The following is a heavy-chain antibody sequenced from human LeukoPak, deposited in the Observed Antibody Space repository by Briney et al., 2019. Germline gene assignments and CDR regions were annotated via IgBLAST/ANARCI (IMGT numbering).Heavy chain of an antibody. V-gene: IGHV1-2*04. Sequence: ASVKVSCKASGYTFTGYYMHWVRQAPGQGLEWMGWINPNSGGTNYAQKFQGWVTMTRDTSISTAYMELSRLRSDDTAVYYCARAQEATVTSYYYYYGMDVWGQGTTVTVSS. J-gene: IGHJ6*02. CDR2: INPNSGGT. CDR1: GYTFTGYY. CDR3: ARAQEATVTSYYYYYGMDV. D-gene: IGHD4-17*01.